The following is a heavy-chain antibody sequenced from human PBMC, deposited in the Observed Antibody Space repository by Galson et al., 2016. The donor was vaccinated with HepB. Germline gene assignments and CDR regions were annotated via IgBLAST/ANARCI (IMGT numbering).Heavy chain of an antibody. CDR1: GFAFSSHW. Sequence: SLRLSCAASGFAFSSHWMHWVRQAPGKGLVWVSRINSDGPTSNYADSVKGRFTISRDNSKNTVSLQMNSLRVDDTAVFYCAREASYVNVLDHWGQGTLVTVSS. CDR2: INSDGPTS. V-gene: IGHV3-74*01. J-gene: IGHJ4*02. CDR3: AREASYVNVLDH. D-gene: IGHD5-18*01.